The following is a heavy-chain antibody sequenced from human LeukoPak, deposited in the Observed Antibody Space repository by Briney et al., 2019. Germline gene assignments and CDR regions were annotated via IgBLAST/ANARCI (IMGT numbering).Heavy chain of an antibody. CDR2: ISGSGGST. CDR1: GFTFSSYA. D-gene: IGHD3-3*01. CDR3: ARGGHRSYYDFWSGYYTAFDI. Sequence: PGGSLRLTCAASGFTFSSYAMSWVCQAPGKGLEWVSAISGSGGSTYYADSVKGRFTISRDNSKNTLYLQMNSLRAEDTAVYYCARGGHRSYYDFWSGYYTAFDIWGQGTMVTVSS. J-gene: IGHJ3*02. V-gene: IGHV3-23*01.